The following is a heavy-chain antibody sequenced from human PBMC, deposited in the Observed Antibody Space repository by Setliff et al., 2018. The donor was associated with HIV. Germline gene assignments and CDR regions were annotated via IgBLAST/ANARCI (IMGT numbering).Heavy chain of an antibody. Sequence: SETLSLTCAVYGGAFNDYYWNWIRQPPGEGLQWIGEINHSGNINYNPSLRSRVTMSVDTSKKQFSLNVTSVTAADTAVYYCARGTYYNVGHLPLDSWGQGALVTVSS. J-gene: IGHJ4*02. CDR2: INHSGNI. CDR3: ARGTYYNVGHLPLDS. V-gene: IGHV4-34*01. D-gene: IGHD3-10*01. CDR1: GGAFNDYY.